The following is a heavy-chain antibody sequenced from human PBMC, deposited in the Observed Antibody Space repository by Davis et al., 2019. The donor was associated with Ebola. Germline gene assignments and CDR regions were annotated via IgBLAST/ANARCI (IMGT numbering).Heavy chain of an antibody. CDR1: GFVFSSYV. V-gene: IGHV3-23*01. CDR2: LCLSRDT. CDR3: ARDRPLDFFFGDYYGMDV. D-gene: IGHD3-16*01. J-gene: IGHJ6*02. Sequence: PGGSLRLSCAASGFVFSSYVMSWVRRAPGKGLEWVSTLCLSRDTYYANSVKGRFTISRDNSMNTLHLQMNILRVEDTAIYYCARDRPLDFFFGDYYGMDVWGQGTTVTVSS.